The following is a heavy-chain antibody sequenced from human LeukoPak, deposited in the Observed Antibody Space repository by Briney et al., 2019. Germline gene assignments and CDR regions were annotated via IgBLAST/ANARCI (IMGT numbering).Heavy chain of an antibody. J-gene: IGHJ6*02. CDR2: IRSKANNYAT. CDR1: GFTFNGST. CDR3: IRGAASGSYYGFDV. V-gene: IGHV3-73*01. D-gene: IGHD1-26*01. Sequence: GGSLRLSCAASGFTFNGSTMHWVRQASGKGLEWVGRIRSKANNYATAYATSVKGRFTPSRDDSKNTAYLQMNSLKTEDTAVYYCIRGAASGSYYGFDVWGQGATVTVSS.